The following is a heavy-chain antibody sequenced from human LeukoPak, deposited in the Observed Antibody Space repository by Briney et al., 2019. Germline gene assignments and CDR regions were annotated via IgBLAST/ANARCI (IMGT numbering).Heavy chain of an antibody. D-gene: IGHD3-16*02. CDR3: AKGEKTRPFGGVIDY. J-gene: IGHJ4*02. Sequence: GGSLRLSCAVSGFTFRNAGMNWVRQAPGKGLEWVSAISDSGGSTYYADSVKGRFTISGDNSKNTLFLHMNSLRAEDTAVYYCAKGEKTRPFGGVIDYWGQGTLVTVSS. CDR1: GFTFRNAG. CDR2: ISDSGGST. V-gene: IGHV3-23*01.